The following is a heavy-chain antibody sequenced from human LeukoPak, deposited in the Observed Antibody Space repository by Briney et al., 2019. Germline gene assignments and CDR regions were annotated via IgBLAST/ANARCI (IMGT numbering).Heavy chain of an antibody. V-gene: IGHV4-4*02. D-gene: IGHD3-3*02. J-gene: IGHJ6*03. CDR3: ARHTELLAHYYYYYYMDV. Sequence: PSGTLSLTCAVSGGSISSSNWWSWVRQPPGKGLEWIGEIYHSGSTNYNPSLKSRVTISVDKSKNQFSLKLSSVTAADTAVYYCARHTELLAHYYYYYYMDVWGKGTTVTISS. CDR2: IYHSGST. CDR1: GGSISSSNW.